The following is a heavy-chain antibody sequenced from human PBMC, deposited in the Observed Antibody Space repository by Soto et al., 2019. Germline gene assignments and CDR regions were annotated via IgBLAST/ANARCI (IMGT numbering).Heavy chain of an antibody. V-gene: IGHV3-30-3*01. CDR2: ISYDGSNK. D-gene: IGHD2-2*02. CDR3: ARDPGAAIVVVPAAIAVAGTFDY. Sequence: VQLVESGGGVVQPGRSLRLSCAASGFTFSSYAMHWVRQAPGKGLEWVAVISYDGSNKYYADSVKGRFTISRDNSKNTLYLQMNSLRAEDTAVYYCARDPGAAIVVVPAAIAVAGTFDYWGQGTLVTVSS. J-gene: IGHJ4*02. CDR1: GFTFSSYA.